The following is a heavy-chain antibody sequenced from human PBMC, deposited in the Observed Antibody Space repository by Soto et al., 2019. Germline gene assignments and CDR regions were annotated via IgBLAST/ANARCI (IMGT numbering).Heavy chain of an antibody. J-gene: IGHJ5*02. Sequence: SETLSLTCTVSGGSISSGGYYWNWIRQHPGKGLEFIGYIYYIGSTYYNPSLKSRVTISLDTSKNPVSLKRSSVTAAYKAVYDCARSVFPSGQGTLVIVSS. CDR2: IYYIGST. CDR3: ARSVFP. V-gene: IGHV4-31*03. CDR1: GGSISSGGYY.